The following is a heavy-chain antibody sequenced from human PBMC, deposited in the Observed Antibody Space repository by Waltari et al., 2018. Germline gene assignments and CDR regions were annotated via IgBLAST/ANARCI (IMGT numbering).Heavy chain of an antibody. V-gene: IGHV3-7*01. CDR1: GFPFISSW. D-gene: IGHD6-13*01. CDR3: AIGGVETSWYWRY. Sequence: EVQVVESGGGLVQPGGSLRPSGAASGFPFISSWMTWVRQAPGKGLEWVANIKTDGSETYYVDSVKGRFTISRDNTKNSLYLQMSSLRAEDTAVYYCAIGGVETSWYWRYWGQGTLATVSS. CDR2: IKTDGSET. J-gene: IGHJ4*02.